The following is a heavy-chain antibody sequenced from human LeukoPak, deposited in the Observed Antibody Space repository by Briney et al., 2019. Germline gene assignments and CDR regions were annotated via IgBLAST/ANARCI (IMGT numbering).Heavy chain of an antibody. CDR1: GGSISGNY. V-gene: IGHV4-59*08. CDR3: ASKAPLYYFDY. Sequence: SGTLSLTCTVSGGSISGNYWSWIRQSPGKGLEWIGHISHSGSTDYNPSLKSRVTISLDTSKNQFSLRLTSVTAADTAAYHCASKAPLYYFDYWGQGTLVTVSS. CDR2: ISHSGST. J-gene: IGHJ4*02.